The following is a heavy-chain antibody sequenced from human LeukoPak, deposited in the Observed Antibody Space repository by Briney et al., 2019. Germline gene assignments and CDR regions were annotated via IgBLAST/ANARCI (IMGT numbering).Heavy chain of an antibody. J-gene: IGHJ6*03. CDR3: ARSYVLSSSWYYYYYYMDV. CDR1: GGSISSGSYY. Sequence: PSETLSLTCIVSGGSISSGSYYWSWIRQPAGKGLEWIGRIYTSGSTNYNPSLKSRVTISVDTSKTQFSLKLSSVTAADTAVYYCARSYVLSSSWYYYYYYMDVWGKGTTVTVSS. CDR2: IYTSGST. V-gene: IGHV4-61*02. D-gene: IGHD6-13*01.